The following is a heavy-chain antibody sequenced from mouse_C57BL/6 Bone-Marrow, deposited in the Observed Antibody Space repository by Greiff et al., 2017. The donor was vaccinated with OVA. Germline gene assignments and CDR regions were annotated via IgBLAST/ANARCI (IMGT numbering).Heavy chain of an antibody. Sequence: EVQLQQSGPELVKPGASVKMSCKASGYTFTDYNMHWVKQSHGKSLEWIGYINPNNGGTSYNQKFKGKATVTGNKSSSTAYMELRSLTSEDSAVYYGARTSYYGSRENAMDYWGQGTSVTVSS. J-gene: IGHJ4*01. CDR2: INPNNGGT. CDR1: GYTFTDYN. V-gene: IGHV1-22*01. D-gene: IGHD1-1*01. CDR3: ARTSYYGSRENAMDY.